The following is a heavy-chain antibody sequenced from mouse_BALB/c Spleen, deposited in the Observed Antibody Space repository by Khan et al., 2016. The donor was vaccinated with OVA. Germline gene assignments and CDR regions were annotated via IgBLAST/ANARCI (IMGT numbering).Heavy chain of an antibody. CDR3: ARELRLGGFAY. CDR1: GFSLTDFG. Sequence: QVQLKQSGPGLVAPSQSLSITCSVSGFSLTDFGVNWVRQPPGKGLEWLGMIWGDGSTDYNSAHKSRMSINKDNSKSQVFLKMNSLQTDDTARYYCARELRLGGFAYWGQGTLVTVSA. CDR2: IWGDGST. J-gene: IGHJ3*01. D-gene: IGHD1-2*01. V-gene: IGHV2-6-7*01.